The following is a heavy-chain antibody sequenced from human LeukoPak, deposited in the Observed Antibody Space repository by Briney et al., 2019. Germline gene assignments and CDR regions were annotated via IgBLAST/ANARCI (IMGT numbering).Heavy chain of an antibody. D-gene: IGHD3-10*01. CDR3: ARHYGSGSYSSYYMDV. V-gene: IGHV1-2*02. CDR2: INPNSGGT. Sequence: ASVKVSCKASGYTLTGYYMHWVRQAPGQGLEWMGWINPNSGGTNYAQRFQGRVTMTRDTSISTAYMELSRLRSDDTAVYYCARHYGSGSYSSYYMDVWGKGTTVTISS. J-gene: IGHJ6*03. CDR1: GYTLTGYY.